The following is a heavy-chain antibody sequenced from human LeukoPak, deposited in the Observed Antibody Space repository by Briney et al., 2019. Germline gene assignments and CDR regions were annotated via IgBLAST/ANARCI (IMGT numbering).Heavy chain of an antibody. CDR3: ARARPEDGSGSYYYSHLNWFDP. CDR2: INTNTGNP. Sequence: APVKVSCKASGYTFTSYAMNWVRQAPGQGLEWMGWINTNTGNPTYAQGFTGRFVFSLDTSVSTAYLQISSLKAEDTAVYYCARARPEDGSGSYYYSHLNWFDPWGQGTLVTVSS. V-gene: IGHV7-4-1*02. J-gene: IGHJ5*02. CDR1: GYTFTSYA. D-gene: IGHD3-10*01.